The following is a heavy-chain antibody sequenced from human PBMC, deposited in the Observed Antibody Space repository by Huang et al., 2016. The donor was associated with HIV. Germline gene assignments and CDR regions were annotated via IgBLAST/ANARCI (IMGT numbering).Heavy chain of an antibody. V-gene: IGHV3-23*01. CDR1: GFSFSSYT. CDR3: AKDRVAGTGHCFDP. J-gene: IGHJ5*02. Sequence: EVKLLESGGGLVQPGGSLRLSCAASGFSFSSYTMTWVRQAPGKGLEWVSSIGGSDNTTCYADSVKGRFTISRDNSKNTLYLQMKSLRVDDTAVYYWAKDRVAGTGHCFDPWGQGTLVTVSS. D-gene: IGHD6-19*01. CDR2: IGGSDNTT.